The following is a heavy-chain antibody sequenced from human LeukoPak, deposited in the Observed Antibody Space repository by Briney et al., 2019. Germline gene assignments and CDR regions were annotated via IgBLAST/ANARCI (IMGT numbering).Heavy chain of an antibody. CDR2: ISYDGSNK. Sequence: PGGSLRLSCAASGFTFSSYGMHWVRQAPGKGLEWVAVISYDGSNKYYADSVKGRFTISRDNSKNTLYLQMNSLRAEDTAVYYCAKDRHIGSSGAFDYWGQGTLVTVSS. D-gene: IGHD6-13*01. CDR1: GFTFSSYG. V-gene: IGHV3-30*18. J-gene: IGHJ4*02. CDR3: AKDRHIGSSGAFDY.